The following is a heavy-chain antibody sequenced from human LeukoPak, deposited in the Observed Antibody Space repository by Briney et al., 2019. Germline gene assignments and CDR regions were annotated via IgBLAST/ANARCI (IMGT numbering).Heavy chain of an antibody. CDR2: IYYSGST. Sequence: SETLSLTCTVSGGSISSSSYYWGWIRQPPGKGLEWIGSIYYSGSTYYNPSLKSRVTISVDTSKDQFSLKLSSVTAADTAVYYCARQSGYCSSTSCYPRELRYSYGYSWSMDYWGQGTLVTVSS. V-gene: IGHV4-39*01. CDR3: ARQSGYCSSTSCYPRELRYSYGYSWSMDY. CDR1: GGSISSSSYY. J-gene: IGHJ4*02. D-gene: IGHD2-2*01.